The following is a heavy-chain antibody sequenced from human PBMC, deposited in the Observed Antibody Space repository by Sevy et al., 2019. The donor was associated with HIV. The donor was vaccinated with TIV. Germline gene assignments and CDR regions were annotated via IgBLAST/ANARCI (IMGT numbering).Heavy chain of an antibody. V-gene: IGHV4-30-4*01. CDR3: ARILYYYGSGSYYENFDY. D-gene: IGHD3-10*01. CDR1: GGSISSGDYY. CDR2: IYYSGST. J-gene: IGHJ4*02. Sequence: TLSLTCTVSGGSISSGDYYWSWIRQPPGKGLEWIGYIYYSGSTYYNPSLKSRVTISVDTSKNQFSLKLSSVTAADTAVYYCARILYYYGSGSYYENFDYWGQGTLVTVSS.